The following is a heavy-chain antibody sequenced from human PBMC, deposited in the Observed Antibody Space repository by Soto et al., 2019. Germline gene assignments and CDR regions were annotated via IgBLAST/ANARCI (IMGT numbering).Heavy chain of an antibody. CDR3: SSLVCSGGACPHAN. D-gene: IGHD2-15*01. V-gene: IGHV3-73*02. Sequence: ELQLVESGGGLVQPGGSLKLSCAASGFTFSGSEIHWVRQASGKGLEWVGHIGRKANNYATTYAALVKCRFSTFRDDSENTAYLQMIGLKPDDSAVYYCSSLVCSGGACPHANWGQGTLVTVSS. CDR2: IGRKANNYAT. J-gene: IGHJ4*02. CDR1: GFTFSGSE.